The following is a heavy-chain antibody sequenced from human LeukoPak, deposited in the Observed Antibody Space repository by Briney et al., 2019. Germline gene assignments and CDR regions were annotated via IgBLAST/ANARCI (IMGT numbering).Heavy chain of an antibody. CDR3: ARAFSEWELPTAHNWFDP. CDR1: GGSISSYY. D-gene: IGHD1-26*01. V-gene: IGHV4-4*09. J-gene: IGHJ5*02. Sequence: SETLSLTCTVSGGSISSYYWSWIRQPPGKGLEWIGYIYTSGSTNYNPSLKSRVTISVDTSKNQFSLKLSSVTAADTAVYYCARAFSEWELPTAHNWFDPWGQGTLVTVSS. CDR2: IYTSGST.